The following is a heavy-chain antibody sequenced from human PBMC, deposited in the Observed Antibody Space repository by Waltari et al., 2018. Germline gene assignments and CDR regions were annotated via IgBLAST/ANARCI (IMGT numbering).Heavy chain of an antibody. J-gene: IGHJ5*02. V-gene: IGHV4-4*07. D-gene: IGHD6-19*01. CDR3: TRDLSIAVGATIERWFDP. CDR2: IYSSGST. Sequence: VQLQESGPGLVKPSETLSLTCTVSGGAISNYYWSWIRQPAGKGLEWIGRIYSSGSTKYNPSLESRVTMSVDTSKNQFSLKLSSVTAADTALYYCTRDLSIAVGATIERWFDPWGQGTLVTVSS. CDR1: GGAISNYY.